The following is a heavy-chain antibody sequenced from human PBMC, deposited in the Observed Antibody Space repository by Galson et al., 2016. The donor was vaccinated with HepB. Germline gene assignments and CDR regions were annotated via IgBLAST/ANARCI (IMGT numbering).Heavy chain of an antibody. D-gene: IGHD6-19*01. Sequence: SLRLSCAASGFSFSDYYMSWIRQAPGKGLEWISYITGSDSAIYYADSVKGRFTISRDNTKKSLDLQMNSLRVEDTAVYYCARDGTVAPGYWGQGTLVTVSS. J-gene: IGHJ1*01. V-gene: IGHV3-11*01. CDR3: ARDGTVAPGY. CDR2: ITGSDSAI. CDR1: GFSFSDYY.